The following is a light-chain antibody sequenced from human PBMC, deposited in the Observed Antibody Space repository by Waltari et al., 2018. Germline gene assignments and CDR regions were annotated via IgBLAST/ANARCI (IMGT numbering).Light chain of an antibody. CDR3: SSYTSSSTFDVV. CDR1: SSDVGGYNY. Sequence: QSALTQPASVSGSPGQSITISCTGTSSDVGGYNYVSWYQQHPGKAPKLMIYDVSKRLSGVSNRFSGPKSGNTASLTISGLQAEDEADYYCSSYTSSSTFDVVFGGVTKLPVL. J-gene: IGLJ2*01. V-gene: IGLV2-14*01. CDR2: DVS.